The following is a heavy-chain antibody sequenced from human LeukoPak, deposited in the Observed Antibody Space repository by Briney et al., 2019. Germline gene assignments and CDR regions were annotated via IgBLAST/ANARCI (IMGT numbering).Heavy chain of an antibody. D-gene: IGHD3-10*01. CDR3: ARSLMVRGVIINALYY. V-gene: IGHV3-53*01. J-gene: IGHJ4*02. CDR2: IYSGGST. Sequence: PGGSLRLSCAASGFTVSSNYMSWVRQAPGKGLEWVSVIYSGGSTYYADSVKGRFTISRDNSKNTLYLQMNSLRAEDTAVYYCARSLMVRGVIINALYYWGQGTLVTVSS. CDR1: GFTVSSNY.